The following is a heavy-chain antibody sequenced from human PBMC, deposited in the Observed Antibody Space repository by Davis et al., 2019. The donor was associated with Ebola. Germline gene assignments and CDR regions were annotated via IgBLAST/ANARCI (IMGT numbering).Heavy chain of an antibody. CDR2: ISYDGSNK. CDR3: ARENPSGDDGYYYYGMDV. D-gene: IGHD2-21*02. Sequence: GESLKISCAASGFTFSSYAMHWVRQAPGKGLEWVAVISYDGSNKYYADSVKGRFTISRDNSKNTLYLQMNSLRAEGTAVYYCARENPSGDDGYYYYGMDVWGQGTTVTVSS. CDR1: GFTFSSYA. V-gene: IGHV3-30-3*01. J-gene: IGHJ6*02.